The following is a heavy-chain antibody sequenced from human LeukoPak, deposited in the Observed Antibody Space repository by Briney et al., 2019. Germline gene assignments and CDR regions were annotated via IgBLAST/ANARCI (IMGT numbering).Heavy chain of an antibody. J-gene: IGHJ4*02. CDR2: ISYDGSNK. V-gene: IGHV3-30*03. CDR3: ARDLAPVVVAAIMDY. CDR1: GFTFNNYG. D-gene: IGHD2-15*01. Sequence: GGSLRLSCAASGFTFNNYGMHWVRQAPGKGLEWVAVISYDGSNKYYADSVKGRFTISRDNSKNTLYLQMNSLGAEDTAVYYCARDLAPVVVAAIMDYWGQGTLVTVSS.